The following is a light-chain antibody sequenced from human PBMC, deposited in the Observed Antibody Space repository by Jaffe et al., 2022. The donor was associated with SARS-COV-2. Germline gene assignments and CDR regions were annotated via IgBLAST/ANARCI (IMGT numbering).Light chain of an antibody. CDR3: GSYTRSSTLL. Sequence: QSALTQPASVSESPGQSITISCTGSGSDIGNYKYVSWYQQHPGKAPKLIIFEVRNRPSGVSNRFSASKSGYTASLTISDLQPEDEADYYCGSYTRSSTLLFGGGTKLTVL. V-gene: IGLV2-14*01. CDR2: EVR. CDR1: GSDIGNYKY. J-gene: IGLJ3*02.